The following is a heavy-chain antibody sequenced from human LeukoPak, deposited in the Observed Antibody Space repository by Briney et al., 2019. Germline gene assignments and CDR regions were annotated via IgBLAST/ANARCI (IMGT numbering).Heavy chain of an antibody. CDR1: GYTLTELS. Sequence: ASVKVSCKVSGYTLTELSMHWVRQAPGQGLEWMGWISAYNGNTNYAQKLQGRVTMTTDTSTSTAYMELRSLRSDDTAVYYCARGDYGDLMYFQHWGQGTLVTVSS. CDR2: ISAYNGNT. D-gene: IGHD4-17*01. CDR3: ARGDYGDLMYFQH. V-gene: IGHV1-18*01. J-gene: IGHJ1*01.